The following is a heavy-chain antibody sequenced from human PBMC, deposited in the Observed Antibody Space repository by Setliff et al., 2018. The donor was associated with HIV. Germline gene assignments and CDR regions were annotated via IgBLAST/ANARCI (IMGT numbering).Heavy chain of an antibody. CDR1: GGSISGYF. D-gene: IGHD2-2*01. Sequence: PSETLSLTCTVSGGSISGYFWNWIRQPPGKGLEWIGYIYHSVTTSYNPSLKSRVTISLDTSKNQLSLKLTTVTAADTAVYYCARGGTSSNWFDPWGQGTLVTVSS. CDR3: ARGGTSSNWFDP. J-gene: IGHJ5*02. V-gene: IGHV4-59*01. CDR2: IYHSVTT.